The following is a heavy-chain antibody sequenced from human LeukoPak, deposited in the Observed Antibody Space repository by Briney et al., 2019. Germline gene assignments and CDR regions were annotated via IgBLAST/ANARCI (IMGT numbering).Heavy chain of an antibody. CDR2: IYYSGST. D-gene: IGHD3-22*01. CDR3: ARHSIYDSSGYPFDY. V-gene: IGHV4-39*01. Sequence: SETLSLTCTVSVGSLSSSSYYWGWIRQPPGWVLEWVGRIYYSGSTYYTPSPKSRVTRSVDTSKNQFSLKLSSVTAADTAVYYCARHSIYDSSGYPFDYWGQGTLVTVSS. CDR1: VGSLSSSSYY. J-gene: IGHJ4*02.